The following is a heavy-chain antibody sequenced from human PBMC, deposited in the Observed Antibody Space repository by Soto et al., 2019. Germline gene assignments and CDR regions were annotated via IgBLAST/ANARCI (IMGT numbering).Heavy chain of an antibody. Sequence: PGGSLRLSCAASGFTFSSYAMSWVRQAPGKGLEWVSAISGRGGSTNYADSVKGRFTISRDNSKNTLYLQMNSLRAEDTAVYYCAKDQNYDFWSGYLWYFDYWGQGTLVTVSS. J-gene: IGHJ4*02. D-gene: IGHD3-3*01. CDR1: GFTFSSYA. CDR2: ISGRGGST. CDR3: AKDQNYDFWSGYLWYFDY. V-gene: IGHV3-23*01.